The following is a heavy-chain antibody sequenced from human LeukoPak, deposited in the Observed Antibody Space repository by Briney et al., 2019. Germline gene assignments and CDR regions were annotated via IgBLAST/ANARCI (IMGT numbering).Heavy chain of an antibody. V-gene: IGHV4-34*01. J-gene: IGHJ4*02. CDR1: GGSFSGYY. D-gene: IGHD3-10*01. Sequence: PSETLSLTCAVYGGSFSGYYWSWIRQPPGKGLEWIGEINHSGSTNYNPSLKSRVTISVDTSKNQFSLKLSSVTAADTAVYYCARGDYYGSGSYYRSHNNFDYWGQGTLVTVSS. CDR3: ARGDYYGSGSYYRSHNNFDY. CDR2: INHSGST.